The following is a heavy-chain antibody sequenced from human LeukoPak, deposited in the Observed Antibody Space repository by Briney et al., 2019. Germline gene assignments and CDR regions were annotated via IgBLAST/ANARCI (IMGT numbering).Heavy chain of an antibody. CDR3: ARGYSSGWSHGGYFQH. D-gene: IGHD6-19*01. J-gene: IGHJ1*01. CDR2: IYYSGST. V-gene: IGHV4-39*01. Sequence: SETLSLTCTVSGGSISSSSYYWGWIRQPPGKGLEWIGSIYYSGSTYYNPSLKSRVTISVDTSKNQFSLKLSSVTAADTAVYYCARGYSSGWSHGGYFQHWGQGTLVTVSS. CDR1: GGSISSSSYY.